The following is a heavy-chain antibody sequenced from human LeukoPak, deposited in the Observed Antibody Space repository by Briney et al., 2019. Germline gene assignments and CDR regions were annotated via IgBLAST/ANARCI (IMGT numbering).Heavy chain of an antibody. CDR3: ASQSSSWYGAAYYYYMDV. V-gene: IGHV4-59*01. J-gene: IGHJ6*03. CDR1: GGSISSYY. Sequence: PSETLSLTCTVSGGSISSYYWSWIRQPPGKGLEWIGDIYYSGSTNYNPSLKSRVTISVDTSKNQFSLPLSSVSAADTAVYYCASQSSSWYGAAYYYYMDVWGKGTTVTVSS. CDR2: IYYSGST. D-gene: IGHD6-13*01.